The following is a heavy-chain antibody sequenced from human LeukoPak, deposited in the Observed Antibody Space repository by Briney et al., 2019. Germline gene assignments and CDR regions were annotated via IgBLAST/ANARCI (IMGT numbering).Heavy chain of an antibody. Sequence: GGSLRLSCAASGFTFYDYAMHWVRHAPGKGLEWVSGISWNSGSIGYADSVKGRFTISRDNAKNSLYLQMNSLRAEDTALYYCAKVRYYDSSGYDDAFDIWGQGTMVTVSS. D-gene: IGHD3-22*01. CDR2: ISWNSGSI. CDR1: GFTFYDYA. J-gene: IGHJ3*02. CDR3: AKVRYYDSSGYDDAFDI. V-gene: IGHV3-9*01.